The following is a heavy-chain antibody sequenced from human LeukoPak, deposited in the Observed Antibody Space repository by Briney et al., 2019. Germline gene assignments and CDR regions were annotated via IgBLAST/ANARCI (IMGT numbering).Heavy chain of an antibody. D-gene: IGHD2-8*01. V-gene: IGHV4-34*01. CDR1: GGSLSGFY. J-gene: IGHJ4*02. CDR3: ARGLKPYCTNGVCYTGDF. CDR2: MNPSGRT. Sequence: SETLSLTCAVYGGSLSGFYWNWIRQPPGKGLEWIGEMNPSGRTTYNPSLKSRVSMSLDTSKNQFSLKLSSVTAADTAVYYCARGLKPYCTNGVCYTGDFWGQGTLVTVSP.